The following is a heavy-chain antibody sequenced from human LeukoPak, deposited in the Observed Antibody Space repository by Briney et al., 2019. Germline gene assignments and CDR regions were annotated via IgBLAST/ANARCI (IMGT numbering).Heavy chain of an antibody. V-gene: IGHV6-1*01. J-gene: IGHJ3*02. Sequence: KPLQTLSLTCAISGDIVSSNSAAWNWIRQSPSRGLEWLGRTYYRSKWYNDYAVSVKSRITINPDTSKNQFSLQLNSVTPEDTAVYYCARDSGYVVVAKQVSAFDIWGQGTMVTVSS. CDR3: ARDSGYVVVAKQVSAFDI. D-gene: IGHD2-21*01. CDR1: GDIVSSNSAA. CDR2: TYYRSKWYN.